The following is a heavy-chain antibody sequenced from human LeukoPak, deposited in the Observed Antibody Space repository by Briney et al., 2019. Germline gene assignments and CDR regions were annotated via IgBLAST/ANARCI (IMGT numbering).Heavy chain of an antibody. CDR1: GGSVSSYY. J-gene: IGHJ5*02. V-gene: IGHV4-59*02. Sequence: SSETLSLTCTVSGGSVSSYYWSWIRQPPGKGLEWIGYIYYSGSTNYNPSLKSRVTISVDTSKNQFSLKLSSVTAADTAVYYCARVGFIAFGSYNWFDPWGQGTLVTVSS. CDR2: IYYSGST. D-gene: IGHD3-16*01. CDR3: ARVGFIAFGSYNWFDP.